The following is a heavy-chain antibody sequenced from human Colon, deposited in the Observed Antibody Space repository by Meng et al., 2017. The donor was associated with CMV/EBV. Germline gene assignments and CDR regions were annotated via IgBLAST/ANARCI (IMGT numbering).Heavy chain of an antibody. D-gene: IGHD4-11*01. CDR2: ISGGGTST. J-gene: IGHJ6*02. CDR1: GFTFSVFA. Sequence: GSLRLSCAASGFTFSVFAMHWVRQAPGKGLEWVSAISGGGTSTYYADSVKGRFTISRDNSNNTLFLQLSSLRADDTALYYCAKASSNFPYYSMDVWGQGTPVTVSS. V-gene: IGHV3-23*01. CDR3: AKASSNFPYYSMDV.